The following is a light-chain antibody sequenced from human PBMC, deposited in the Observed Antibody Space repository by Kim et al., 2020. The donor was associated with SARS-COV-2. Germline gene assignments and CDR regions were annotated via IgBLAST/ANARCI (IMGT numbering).Light chain of an antibody. J-gene: IGLJ3*02. CDR1: NIGSKS. V-gene: IGLV3-21*04. Sequence: RGKTARISCGGNNIGSKSERWYQQQPGQAPVLVIYYDSDRPSGIPERFSGSNSGNTATLTISRVEAGDEADYYCQLWDGSSDHWVFGGGTQLTVL. CDR2: YDS. CDR3: QLWDGSSDHWV.